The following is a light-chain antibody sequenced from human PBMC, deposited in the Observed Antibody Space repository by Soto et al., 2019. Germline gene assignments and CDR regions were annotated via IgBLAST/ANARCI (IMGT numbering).Light chain of an antibody. Sequence: QSVLTQSPSASASLGASVKLTCTLSSGHINYAIAWHQQQPEKGPRYLMKLNSDGSHSKGDGIPDRFSGSSSGAERYLTISSLQSEDEADYYCQTWDTGIWVFGGGTQLTVL. CDR3: QTWDTGIWV. V-gene: IGLV4-69*01. CDR2: LNSDGSH. CDR1: SGHINYA. J-gene: IGLJ3*02.